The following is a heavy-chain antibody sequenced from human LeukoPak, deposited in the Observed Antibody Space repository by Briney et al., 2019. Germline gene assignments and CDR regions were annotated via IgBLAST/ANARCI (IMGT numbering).Heavy chain of an antibody. Sequence: GGSLRLSCAASGFTFSSYAMTWVRQAPGKGLEWVSAISGSGGSTYYADSVKGRFTISRDNSKNTLYLHMNSLRAEDTAVYYCAKVGQWLSYYFDYWGQGTLVTVSS. V-gene: IGHV3-23*01. CDR2: ISGSGGST. CDR1: GFTFSSYA. J-gene: IGHJ4*02. D-gene: IGHD6-19*01. CDR3: AKVGQWLSYYFDY.